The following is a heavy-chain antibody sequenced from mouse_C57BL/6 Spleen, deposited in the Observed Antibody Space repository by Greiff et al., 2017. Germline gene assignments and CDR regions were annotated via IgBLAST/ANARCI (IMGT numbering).Heavy chain of an antibody. CDR3: TRFITTVVRYFDV. CDR1: GFNIKDYY. J-gene: IGHJ1*03. V-gene: IGHV14-1*01. Sequence: VQLQQSGAELVRPGASVKLSCTASGFNIKDYYMHWVKQRPEQGLEWIGRIDPEDGDTEYAPKFQGKATMTADTSSNTAYLQLSSLTSEDTAVYYCTRFITTVVRYFDVWGTGTTVTVSS. CDR2: IDPEDGDT. D-gene: IGHD1-1*01.